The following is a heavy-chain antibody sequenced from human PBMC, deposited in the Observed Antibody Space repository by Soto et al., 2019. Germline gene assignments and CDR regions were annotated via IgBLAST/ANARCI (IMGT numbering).Heavy chain of an antibody. CDR2: IASNGGT. Sequence: QVQLQESGPGLVKPSETLSLTCTVSDDSSSNYQLSWIRQPPGRRLEWIGYIASNGGTSYNPSLQSRVTISIDTSTKQFFLKLSSVTAADTAVYYCVRQGFGRLHGLVDVWGQGTTVTVSS. D-gene: IGHD3-10*01. CDR1: DDSSSNYQ. CDR3: VRQGFGRLHGLVDV. V-gene: IGHV4-59*08. J-gene: IGHJ6*02.